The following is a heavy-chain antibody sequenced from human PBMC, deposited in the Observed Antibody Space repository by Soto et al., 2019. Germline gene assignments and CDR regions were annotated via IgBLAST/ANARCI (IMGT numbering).Heavy chain of an antibody. J-gene: IGHJ5*02. D-gene: IGHD2-2*01. Sequence: GGSLRLSCAASGFRFSDFYMTWIRQAPGKGLEWVSYISTSGTNEFYADSVKGRFTISRDNAKASLYLQMNSLRSEDTAVYYCARVIPGAEAWFDPWGQGTLVTVSS. CDR3: ARVIPGAEAWFDP. V-gene: IGHV3-11*01. CDR1: GFRFSDFY. CDR2: ISTSGTNE.